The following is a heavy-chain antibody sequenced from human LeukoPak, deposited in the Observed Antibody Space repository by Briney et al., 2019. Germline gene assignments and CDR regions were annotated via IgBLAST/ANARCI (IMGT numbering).Heavy chain of an antibody. J-gene: IGHJ4*02. CDR1: GFTFSSYA. D-gene: IGHD6-19*01. CDR3: AKVSAAVAGPLDY. CDR2: ISGSGGST. Sequence: GGSLRLSCKASGFTFSSYAMSWVRQAPGKGLEWVSVISGSGGSTYYADSVKGRFTISRDNSKNTLYLQMNSLRAEDTAVYCCAKVSAAVAGPLDYWGQGTLVTVSS. V-gene: IGHV3-23*01.